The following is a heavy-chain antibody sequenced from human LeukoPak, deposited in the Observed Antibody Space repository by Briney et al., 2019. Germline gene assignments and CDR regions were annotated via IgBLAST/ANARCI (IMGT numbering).Heavy chain of an antibody. Sequence: SETLSLTCTVSGGSISGYYWSWIRQPPGKGLEWIGYIYDSGSTNYNPSLKSRVTISVDTSKNQFSLKLSSVTAADMAVYYCARSSSVAVAGSRFDYWGQGALVTVSS. CDR1: GGSISGYY. J-gene: IGHJ4*02. V-gene: IGHV4-59*01. CDR2: IYDSGST. D-gene: IGHD6-13*01. CDR3: ARSSSVAVAGSRFDY.